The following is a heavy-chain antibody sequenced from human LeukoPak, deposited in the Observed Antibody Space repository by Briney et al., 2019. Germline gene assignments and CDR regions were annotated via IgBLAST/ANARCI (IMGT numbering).Heavy chain of an antibody. Sequence: GGSLRLSCAASGFTFDDYAMHWVRQAPGKGLEWVSGISWNSGSIGYADSVKGRFTISRDNAKNSLYLQMNSLRAEDTAVYHCASLVRGVPPYYYYGLDVWGQGTTVTVSS. CDR2: ISWNSGSI. V-gene: IGHV3-9*01. CDR3: ASLVRGVPPYYYYGLDV. J-gene: IGHJ6*02. CDR1: GFTFDDYA. D-gene: IGHD3-10*01.